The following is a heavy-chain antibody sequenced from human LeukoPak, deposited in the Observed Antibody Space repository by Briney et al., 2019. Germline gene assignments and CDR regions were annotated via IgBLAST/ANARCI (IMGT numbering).Heavy chain of an antibody. D-gene: IGHD5-18*01. CDR2: IKSKTDGGPT. V-gene: IGHV3-15*01. J-gene: IGHJ4*02. CDR1: GFTFNNAW. CDR3: SIVRGNSYGFYPH. Sequence: PGGSLRHSCAAPGFTFNNAWMSWVRQAPGKGLEWVGRIKSKTDGGPTDYAAPMKGRFTITRDDSNNPQYLKMNSMKTENTVVYYCSIVRGNSYGFYPHWGQGNLAIVSS.